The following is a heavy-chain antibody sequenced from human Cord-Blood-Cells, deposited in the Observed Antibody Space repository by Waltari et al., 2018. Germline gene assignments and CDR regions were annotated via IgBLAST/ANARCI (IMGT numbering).Heavy chain of an antibody. V-gene: IGHV4-34*01. CDR3: ARGGRSWYDFLSGYYNGYFQH. CDR1: GGSFSGYY. D-gene: IGHD3-3*01. J-gene: IGHJ1*01. Sequence: QVQLQQWGAGLLKPSETLSLTCAVYGGSFSGYYWSWIRQPPGKGLEWIGEINQSGSTHHNPSLKGRVTISGDTSKNPFSPKVSFVTAADTAVYYCARGGRSWYDFLSGYYNGYFQHWGQGTLVTVSS. CDR2: INQSGST.